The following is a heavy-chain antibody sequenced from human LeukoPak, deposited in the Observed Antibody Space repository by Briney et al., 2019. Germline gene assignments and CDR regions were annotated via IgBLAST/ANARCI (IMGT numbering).Heavy chain of an antibody. CDR3: ARGPQWLVHPIDY. V-gene: IGHV3-30*04. J-gene: IGHJ4*02. D-gene: IGHD6-19*01. CDR2: ISYDGSNK. CDR1: GFTFSSYA. Sequence: GGSLRLSCAASGFTFSSYAMHWVRQAPGKGLEWVAVISYDGSNKYYADSVKGRFTISRDNSKNTLCLQMNSLRAEDTAVYYCARGPQWLVHPIDYWGQGTLVTVSS.